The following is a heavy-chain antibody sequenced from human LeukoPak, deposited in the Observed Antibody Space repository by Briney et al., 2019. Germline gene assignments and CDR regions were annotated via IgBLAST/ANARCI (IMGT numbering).Heavy chain of an antibody. CDR1: GGSISSYY. J-gene: IGHJ5*02. V-gene: IGHV4-4*09. CDR3: ARTNNWFDP. CDR2: IYTSGST. Sequence: SETLSLTCTVSGGSISSYYWSWIRQPPGKGLEWIEYIYTSGSTNYNPSLKSRVTISVDTSKNQFSLKLGSVTAADTAVYYCARTNNWFDPWGQGTLVTVSS.